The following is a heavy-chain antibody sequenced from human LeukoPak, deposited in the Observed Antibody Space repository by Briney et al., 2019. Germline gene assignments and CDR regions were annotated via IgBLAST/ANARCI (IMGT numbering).Heavy chain of an antibody. CDR3: AREIPVYYHDSRRYYFDY. CDR1: GGSFSGYY. Sequence: SETLSLTCAVYGGSFSGYYWSWIRQPPGKGLEWIGEINHSGSTNYNPSLKSRVTISVDTSKNQFSLKLSSVTAADTAVYYCAREIPVYYHDSRRYYFDYWGQGTLVTVSS. V-gene: IGHV4-34*01. CDR2: INHSGST. J-gene: IGHJ4*02. D-gene: IGHD3-22*01.